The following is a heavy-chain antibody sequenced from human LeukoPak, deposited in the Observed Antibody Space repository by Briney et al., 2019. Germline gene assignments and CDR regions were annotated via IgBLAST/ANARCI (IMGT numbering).Heavy chain of an antibody. V-gene: IGHV4-38-2*01. CDR3: ARHPLNYYGSASYLDY. CDR1: GYSISSGYY. CDR2: IYHSGST. D-gene: IGHD3-10*01. J-gene: IGHJ4*02. Sequence: PSETLSLTCAVSGYSISSGYYWGWIRQPPGKGLEWIGSIYHSGSTYYNPSLKSRVTISVDTSKNQFSLKLSSVTAADTAVYYCARHPLNYYGSASYLDYWGQGTLVTVSS.